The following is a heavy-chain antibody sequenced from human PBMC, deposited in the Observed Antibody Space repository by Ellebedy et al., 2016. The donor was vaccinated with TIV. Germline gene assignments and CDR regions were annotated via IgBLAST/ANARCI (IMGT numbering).Heavy chain of an antibody. CDR2: ISGSGGST. D-gene: IGHD3-22*01. CDR3: ARTFYDSSGYWGPHAFDI. Sequence: GESLKISCAASGFTFSSYAMSWVRQAPGKGLEWVSAISGSGGSTYYADSVKGRFTISRDNSKNTLYLQMNSLRAEDTAVYYCARTFYDSSGYWGPHAFDIWGQGTMVTVSS. CDR1: GFTFSSYA. J-gene: IGHJ3*02. V-gene: IGHV3-23*01.